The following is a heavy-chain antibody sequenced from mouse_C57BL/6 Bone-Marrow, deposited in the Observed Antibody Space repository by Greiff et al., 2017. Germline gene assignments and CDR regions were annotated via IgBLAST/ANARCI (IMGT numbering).Heavy chain of an antibody. D-gene: IGHD2-4*01. CDR3: AISPMIKYAMDY. CDR1: GFTFSDYY. V-gene: IGHV5-12*01. Sequence: EVKLVESGGGLVQPGGSLKLSCAASGFTFSDYYMYWVRQTPEKRLEWVAYISNGGGSTYYPDTVEGRFTISRDNAKNTLYLQMSRLKSEDTAMYYCAISPMIKYAMDYWGQGTSVTVSS. CDR2: ISNGGGST. J-gene: IGHJ4*01.